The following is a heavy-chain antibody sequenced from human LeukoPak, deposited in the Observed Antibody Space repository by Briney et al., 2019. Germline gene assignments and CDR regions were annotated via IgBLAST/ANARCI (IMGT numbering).Heavy chain of an antibody. CDR2: IYYSGST. CDR3: ARHNSGYDGANWFDP. J-gene: IGHJ5*02. CDR1: GGSISSYY. V-gene: IGHV4-59*08. Sequence: PSETLSLTCTVSGGSISSYYWSWIRQPPGKGLEWIGYIYYSGSTNYNPSLKSRVTISVDTSKNQFSLKLSSVTAADTAVCYCARHNSGYDGANWFDPWGQGTLVTVSS. D-gene: IGHD5-12*01.